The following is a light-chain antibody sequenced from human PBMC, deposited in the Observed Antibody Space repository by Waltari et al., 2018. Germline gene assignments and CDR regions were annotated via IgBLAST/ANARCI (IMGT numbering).Light chain of an antibody. CDR2: HKN. CDR3: NSRESRDKYIFV. J-gene: IGLJ1*01. CDR1: SLRHYY. Sequence: SSELTQDPAVSVALGQTVRITCHGDSLRHYYANWYQQKAGQAPVLVVYHKNNRPSGIPDRFSGSRSGDTASLTITGAQAEDEADYYCNSRESRDKYIFVFGTGTKVTVL. V-gene: IGLV3-19*01.